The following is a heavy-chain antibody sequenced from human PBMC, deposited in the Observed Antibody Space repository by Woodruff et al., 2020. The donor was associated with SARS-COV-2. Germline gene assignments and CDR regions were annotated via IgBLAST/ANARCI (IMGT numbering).Heavy chain of an antibody. J-gene: IGHJ5*02. CDR2: ET. CDR3: ATSPAIVGATKGWFDP. Sequence: ETIYAQKFQRRVTMTEDTSTDTAYMELSSLRSEDTAVYYCATSPAIVGATKGWFDPWGQGTLVTVSS. V-gene: IGHV1-24*01. D-gene: IGHD1-26*01.